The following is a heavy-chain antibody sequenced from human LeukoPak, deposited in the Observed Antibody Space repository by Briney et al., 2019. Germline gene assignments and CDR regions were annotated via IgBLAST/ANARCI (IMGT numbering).Heavy chain of an antibody. CDR3: ARVRSYCTNGVCYWDLDY. J-gene: IGHJ4*02. Sequence: ATLKVSCKASGYPFTKFYMHWVRQAPGQGLEWMGWINPNSGGTNYAQKFQGRVTMTRDTSISTAYMELSRLRSDDTAVYYCARVRSYCTNGVCYWDLDYWGQGTLVTVSS. D-gene: IGHD2-8*01. V-gene: IGHV1-2*02. CDR1: GYPFTKFY. CDR2: INPNSGGT.